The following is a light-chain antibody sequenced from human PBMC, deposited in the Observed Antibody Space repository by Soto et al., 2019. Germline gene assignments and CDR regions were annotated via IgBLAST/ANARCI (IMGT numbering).Light chain of an antibody. Sequence: QSVLTQPASVSGSVGQSITIYCTGTSSDVGGYDFVSWYQHHPGKAPKLIIYEVRTRPSGVSDRFSGSKSGNTASLTISGLQAEDEADYYCSSYTSDWGVFGTGTKVTVL. J-gene: IGLJ1*01. V-gene: IGLV2-14*01. CDR1: SSDVGGYDF. CDR2: EVR. CDR3: SSYTSDWGV.